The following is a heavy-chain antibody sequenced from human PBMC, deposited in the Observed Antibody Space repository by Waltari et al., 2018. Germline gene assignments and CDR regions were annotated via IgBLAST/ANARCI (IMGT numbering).Heavy chain of an antibody. V-gene: IGHV1-69*12. D-gene: IGHD2-15*01. CDR3: ARGYCSGGSCPRAYYYYYMDV. Sequence: QVQLVQSGAEVKKPGSSVKVSCKASGGTFSSYAISWVRQAPGQGLEWMGGIIPIFGTANYAQKFQGRVTITADESTSTAYMELSSLRSEDTAVYYCARGYCSGGSCPRAYYYYYMDVWGKGTTVTISS. CDR1: GGTFSSYA. CDR2: IIPIFGTA. J-gene: IGHJ6*03.